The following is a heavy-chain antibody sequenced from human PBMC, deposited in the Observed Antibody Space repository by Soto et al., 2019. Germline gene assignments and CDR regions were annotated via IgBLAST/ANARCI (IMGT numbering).Heavy chain of an antibody. J-gene: IGHJ6*02. V-gene: IGHV5-51*01. D-gene: IGHD3-3*01. Sequence: PGESLKISCKGSGYSFTSYWIGWVRQMPGKGLEWMGIIYPGDSDTRYSPSFQGQVTISADKSISTAYLQWSSLKASDTAMYYCARHQGHYDFWSGYYTVFYGMDVWGQGTTVTVSS. CDR3: ARHQGHYDFWSGYYTVFYGMDV. CDR2: IYPGDSDT. CDR1: GYSFTSYW.